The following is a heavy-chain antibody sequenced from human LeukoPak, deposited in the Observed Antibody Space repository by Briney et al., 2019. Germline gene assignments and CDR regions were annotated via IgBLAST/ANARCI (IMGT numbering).Heavy chain of an antibody. CDR1: GGFISSYY. J-gene: IGHJ1*01. CDR3: ASGYSSDLYFHH. Sequence: SETLSLTCTVSGGFISSYYWSWIRQPPGKGLEWIGYIYYSGTTNHNPSLKSRVTISVVTSKNQFSLKLSSVTAADTAVYYCASGYSSDLYFHHWGQGTLVTVSS. CDR2: IYYSGTT. D-gene: IGHD6-19*01. V-gene: IGHV4-59*01.